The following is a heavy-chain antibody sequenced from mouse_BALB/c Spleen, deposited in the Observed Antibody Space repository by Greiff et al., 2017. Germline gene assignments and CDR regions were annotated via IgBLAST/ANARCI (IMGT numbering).Heavy chain of an antibody. CDR2: IDPYYGGT. CDR3: ARRAHSYAMDY. J-gene: IGHJ4*01. V-gene: IGHV1-39*01. D-gene: IGHD3-3*01. Sequence: VHVKQSGPELEKPGASMKISCKASGYSFTGYNMNWVKQSNGKSLEWIGNIDPYYGGTSYNQKFKGKATLTVDKSSSTAYMQLKSLTSEDSAVYYCARRAHSYAMDYWGQGTSVTVSS. CDR1: GYSFTGYN.